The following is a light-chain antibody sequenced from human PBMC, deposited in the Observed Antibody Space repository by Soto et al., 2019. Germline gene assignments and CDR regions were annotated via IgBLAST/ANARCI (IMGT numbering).Light chain of an antibody. Sequence: QSVLTQPPSVSAAPGQKVTISCSGSSSNIGNNYVSWYQHLPGTAPKLLIYDNNKRPSGIPDRFSGSKSGTSATLGITGLQTVDEADYYCGTWDSSLSAVVFGGGTKVTVL. CDR2: DNN. V-gene: IGLV1-51*01. CDR1: SSNIGNNY. J-gene: IGLJ2*01. CDR3: GTWDSSLSAVV.